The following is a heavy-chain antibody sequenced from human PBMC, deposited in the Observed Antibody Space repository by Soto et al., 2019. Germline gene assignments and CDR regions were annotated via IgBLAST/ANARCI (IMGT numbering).Heavy chain of an antibody. CDR2: IYYSGRT. CDR3: ARYAGSSWFDY. V-gene: IGHV4-59*01. J-gene: IGHJ4*02. Sequence: SETLSLTCTVSVGSISTYYLSWIRQPPGKGLEWIGYIYYSGRTNYNPSLKSRVTISLDTSKNQFSLKLSSVTAADTAVYYCARYAGSSWFDYWGQGTLVTVSS. CDR1: VGSISTYY. D-gene: IGHD6-13*01.